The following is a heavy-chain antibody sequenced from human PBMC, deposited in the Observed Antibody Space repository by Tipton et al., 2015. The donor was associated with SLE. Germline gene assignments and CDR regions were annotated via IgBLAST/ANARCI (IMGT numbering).Heavy chain of an antibody. Sequence: GLVKPSETLSLTCGVSGGNISDSYWSWIRQTPGKGMDWIGYVDSSGNTKYNPSLQSRVTISLDSSKTQFFLKMASVTAADTAVYFCARDGYSYPFGYWGQGTLVTVSS. D-gene: IGHD5-18*01. CDR3: ARDGYSYPFGY. J-gene: IGHJ4*02. CDR2: VDSSGNT. CDR1: GGNISDSY. V-gene: IGHV4-59*01.